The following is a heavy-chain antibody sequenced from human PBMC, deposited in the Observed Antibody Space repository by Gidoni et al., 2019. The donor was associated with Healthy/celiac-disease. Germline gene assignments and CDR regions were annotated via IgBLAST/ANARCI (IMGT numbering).Heavy chain of an antibody. CDR2: TYYRSKCYN. Sequence: QVQLQQSGLGLVKPSQTLSLTCAISGDSVSSNSAAWNWIRQSPSRGLEWLGRTYYRSKCYNDYAVSVKSRITINPDTSKNQFSLQLNSVTPEDTAVYSCARGVYSSSSFPAWFDPWGQGTLVTVSS. D-gene: IGHD6-6*01. CDR3: ARGVYSSSSFPAWFDP. V-gene: IGHV6-1*01. J-gene: IGHJ5*02. CDR1: GDSVSSNSAA.